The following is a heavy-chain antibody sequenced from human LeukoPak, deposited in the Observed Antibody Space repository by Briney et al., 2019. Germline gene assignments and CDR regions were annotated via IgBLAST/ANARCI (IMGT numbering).Heavy chain of an antibody. CDR2: INTNTGNP. D-gene: IGHD1-26*01. CDR3: ARPSVGANDAFDI. J-gene: IGHJ3*02. V-gene: IGHV7-4-1*02. Sequence: ASMKVSCKASGYTFTTYAMNWVRQAPGQGLEWMGWINTNTGNPTHAQDFAGRFVFSLDTSVSTAFLQISNLKPEDSAVYYCARPSVGANDAFDIWGQGTMVTVSS. CDR1: GYTFTTYA.